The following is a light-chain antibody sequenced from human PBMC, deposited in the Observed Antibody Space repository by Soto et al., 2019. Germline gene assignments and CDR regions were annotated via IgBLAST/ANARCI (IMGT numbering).Light chain of an antibody. Sequence: DIQMAQSPSSLSASVGDRVSITCRASLSIGTYLNWYQQTPGQAPRLLIHSVFTLQSGVPSRFSGSGSGTEFTLTISSLQPDDFATYYCQHYNSYSEAFGQGTKVELK. CDR2: SVF. CDR1: LSIGTY. CDR3: QHYNSYSEA. J-gene: IGKJ1*01. V-gene: IGKV1-5*01.